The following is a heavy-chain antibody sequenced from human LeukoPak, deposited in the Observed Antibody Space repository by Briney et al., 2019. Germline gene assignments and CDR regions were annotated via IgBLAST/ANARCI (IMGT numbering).Heavy chain of an antibody. V-gene: IGHV3-9*01. CDR2: ISWNSGSI. D-gene: IGHD3-3*01. J-gene: IGHJ6*03. Sequence: GGSLRLSCAASGFTFDDYAMHWVRQAPGKGLEWVSGISWNSGSIGYADSVKGRFTISRDNAKNSLYLQMNSLRAEDTALYYCAKDKGSGYGYYYYMDVWGKGTTVTVSS. CDR3: AKDKGSGYGYYYYMDV. CDR1: GFTFDDYA.